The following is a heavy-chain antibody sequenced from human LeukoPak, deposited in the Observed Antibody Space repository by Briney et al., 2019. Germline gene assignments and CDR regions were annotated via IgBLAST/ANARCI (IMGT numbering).Heavy chain of an antibody. Sequence: YVSGVPLNPRKGQEWIGEINRSGRTNYNPSLKGRVTISVDTSKNQFSLKLSSVTAADTAVYYCARVGGCSGGSCYSGLEYDYWGQGTLVTVSS. CDR1: Y. D-gene: IGHD2-15*01. J-gene: IGHJ4*02. CDR2: INRSGRT. CDR3: ARVGGCSGGSCYSGLEYDY. V-gene: IGHV4-34*01.